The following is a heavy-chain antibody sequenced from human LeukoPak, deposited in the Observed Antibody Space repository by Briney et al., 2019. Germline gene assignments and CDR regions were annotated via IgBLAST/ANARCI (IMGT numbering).Heavy chain of an antibody. CDR1: VGSIIIYY. V-gene: IGHV4-59*01. D-gene: IGHD2/OR15-2a*01. Sequence: SETLSLTCTVSVGSIIIYYWGGFGRPPGKGLEWIGYIYYSGSTNYNPSLKSRVTISVDTSKNQFSLKLSSVTAADTAVYYCARGEYYFDYWGQGTLVTVSS. CDR3: ARGEYYFDY. J-gene: IGHJ4*02. CDR2: IYYSGST.